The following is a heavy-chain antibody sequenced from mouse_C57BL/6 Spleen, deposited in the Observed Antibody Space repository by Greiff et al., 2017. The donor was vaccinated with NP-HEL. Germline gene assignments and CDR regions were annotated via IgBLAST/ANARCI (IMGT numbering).Heavy chain of an antibody. D-gene: IGHD2-3*01. J-gene: IGHJ4*01. CDR1: GYTFTSYW. CDR2: IDPSDSYT. Sequence: QVQLKQPGAELVKPGASVKLSCKASGYTFTSYWMQWVKQRPGQGLEWIGEIDPSDSYTNYNQKFKGKATLTVDTSSSTAYMQLSSLTSEDSAVYYCARNDGYLRDYWGQGTSVTVSS. V-gene: IGHV1-50*01. CDR3: ARNDGYLRDY.